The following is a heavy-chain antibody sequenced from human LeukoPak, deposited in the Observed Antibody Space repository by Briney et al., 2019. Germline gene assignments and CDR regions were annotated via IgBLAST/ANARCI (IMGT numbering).Heavy chain of an antibody. CDR3: ASQKGYSYDPFDY. Sequence: PSETLSLTCAVYGGSFSGYYWSWIRQPPGEGLEWIGEINHSGSTNYNPSLKSRVTISVDTSKNQFSLKLSSVTAADTAVYYCASQKGYSYDPFDYWGQGTLVTVSS. CDR2: INHSGST. CDR1: GGSFSGYY. V-gene: IGHV4-34*01. J-gene: IGHJ4*02. D-gene: IGHD5-18*01.